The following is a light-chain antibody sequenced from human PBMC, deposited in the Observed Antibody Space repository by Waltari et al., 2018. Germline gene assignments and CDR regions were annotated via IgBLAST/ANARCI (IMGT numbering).Light chain of an antibody. V-gene: IGLV2-14*03. CDR3: SSYTTSSTYV. CDR2: DVT. Sequence: QSALTQPASVSGSPGQSITISCTGTSSDVGGSNFVSWYQQHPGKVPKLIIYDVTNRPSGVSNRFSGSKSGNTASLTISGLQAEDEADYYCSSYTTSSTYVFGTGTKVTVL. CDR1: SSDVGGSNF. J-gene: IGLJ1*01.